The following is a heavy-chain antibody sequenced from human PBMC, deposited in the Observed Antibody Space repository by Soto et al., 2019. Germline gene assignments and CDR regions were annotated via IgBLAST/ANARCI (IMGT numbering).Heavy chain of an antibody. CDR1: GGSISSSSYY. V-gene: IGHV4-39*01. CDR2: IYYSGST. J-gene: IGHJ4*02. D-gene: IGHD5-12*01. CDR3: ARHNTDSGGFDY. Sequence: SETLSLTCTVSGGSISSSSYYWGWIRQPPGKGLEWIGSIYYSGSTYYNPSLKSRVTISVDTSKNQFSLKLSSVTAADTAVYSCARHNTDSGGFDYWGQGT.